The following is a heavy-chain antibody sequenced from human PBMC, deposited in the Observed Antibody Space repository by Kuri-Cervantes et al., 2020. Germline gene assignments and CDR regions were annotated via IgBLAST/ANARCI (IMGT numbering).Heavy chain of an antibody. J-gene: IGHJ3*02. CDR2: IYYSGST. CDR3: ARQDDAFDI. CDR1: GGSISSSSYY. V-gene: IGHV4-39*01. Sequence: GSLRLSCTVSGGSISSSSYYWGWIRQPLGKGLEWIGSIYYSGSTYYNPSLKSRVTISVDTSKNQFSLKLSSVTAADTAVYYCARQDDAFDIWGQGTMVTVSS.